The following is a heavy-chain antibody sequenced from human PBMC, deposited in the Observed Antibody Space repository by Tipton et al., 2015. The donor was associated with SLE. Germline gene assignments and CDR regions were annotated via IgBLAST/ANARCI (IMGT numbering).Heavy chain of an antibody. CDR3: ASGWELSFDY. Sequence: SLRLSCAASGFTVSSNYMSWVRQAPGKGLEWVSVIYSGGSTYYADSVRGRFTISRDNSKYTLYLQMNSLRAEDTAVYYCASGWELSFDYWGQGTLVTVSS. CDR2: IYSGGST. V-gene: IGHV3-53*05. J-gene: IGHJ4*02. D-gene: IGHD1-26*01. CDR1: GFTVSSNY.